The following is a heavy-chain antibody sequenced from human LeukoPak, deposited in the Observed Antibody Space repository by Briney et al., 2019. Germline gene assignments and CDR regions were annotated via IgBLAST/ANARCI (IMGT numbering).Heavy chain of an antibody. CDR3: ARDLGQYYDTSDNWFDP. D-gene: IGHD3-22*01. CDR2: IQDDGSNE. J-gene: IGHJ5*02. V-gene: IGHV3-30*02. Sequence: GGSLRLSCAASGFTFSSYGMHWVRQAPGKGLEWLAYIQDDGSNEQYADSVKGRFSISRDSSKNILYLQMNSLRAEDTAVYYCARDLGQYYDTSDNWFDPWGQGTLVTVSS. CDR1: GFTFSSYG.